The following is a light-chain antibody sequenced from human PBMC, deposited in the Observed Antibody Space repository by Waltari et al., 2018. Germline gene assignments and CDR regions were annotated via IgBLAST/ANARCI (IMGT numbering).Light chain of an antibody. J-gene: IGKJ4*01. CDR3: QQRRSWPT. CDR1: QSVSSS. CDR2: DAS. Sequence: EIVMTQSPATLSLSPGERATLSCRASQSVSSSLGWYQQKPGQAPRLLIYDASNRATGIPARFSGSGSGTDFTLTISSLEPEDFAIYYCQQRRSWPTFVGGTRVEIK. V-gene: IGKV3-11*01.